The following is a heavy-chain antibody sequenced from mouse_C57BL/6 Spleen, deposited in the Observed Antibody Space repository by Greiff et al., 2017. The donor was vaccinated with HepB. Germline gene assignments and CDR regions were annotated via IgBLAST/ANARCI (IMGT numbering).Heavy chain of an antibody. J-gene: IGHJ3*01. Sequence: VQLQQSGPGLVQPSQSLSITCTVSGFSLTSYGVHWVRQSPGKGLEWLGVIWSGGSTDNNAAFISRLSISKDNSKRQVFYKMNSLQADDTAIYYCARNRGTTAFAYWGQGTLVTVSA. CDR2: IWSGGST. D-gene: IGHD1-2*01. V-gene: IGHV2-2*01. CDR3: ARNRGTTAFAY. CDR1: GFSLTSYG.